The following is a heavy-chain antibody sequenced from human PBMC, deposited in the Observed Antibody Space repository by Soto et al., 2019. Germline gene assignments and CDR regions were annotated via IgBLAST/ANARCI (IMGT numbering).Heavy chain of an antibody. V-gene: IGHV3-30*03. CDR3: ARVPPGGYSGYDSAFDI. D-gene: IGHD5-12*01. Sequence: GGSLRLSCAASGFTFSSYGMHWVRQAPGKGLEWVAVISYDGSNKYYADSVKGRFTISRDNAKNSLYLQMNSLRAEDTALYYCARVPPGGYSGYDSAFDIWGQGTMVTVSS. CDR1: GFTFSSYG. J-gene: IGHJ3*02. CDR2: ISYDGSNK.